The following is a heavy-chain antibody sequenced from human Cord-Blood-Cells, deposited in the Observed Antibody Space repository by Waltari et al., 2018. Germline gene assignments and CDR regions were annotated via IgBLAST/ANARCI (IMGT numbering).Heavy chain of an antibody. D-gene: IGHD2-15*01. CDR2: MNPNNGNT. V-gene: IGHV1-8*01. Sequence: QVQLVQSGAEVQKPGASVKVSCKASGYTFTSYDITWLRQATGQGLEWMEWMNPNNGNTGYAQKFQGRVTMTRNTSTSTAYMELSSLRSEDTAVYYCASRHCSGGSCQPYYYYGMDVWGQGTTVTVSS. J-gene: IGHJ6*02. CDR3: ASRHCSGGSCQPYYYYGMDV. CDR1: GYTFTSYD.